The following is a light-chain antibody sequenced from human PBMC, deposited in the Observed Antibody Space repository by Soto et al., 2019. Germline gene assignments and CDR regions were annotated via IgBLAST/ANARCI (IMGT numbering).Light chain of an antibody. J-gene: IGKJ4*01. V-gene: IGKV3-20*01. Sequence: DIVLTQSPGTLSLSPGERATLSCRASQSVSSSYLAWYQQKPGQAPRLLIYGASSRATGIPDMFSGSGSGTEFSLTISRLEPEDFAVYYCQQYGSSPRVTFGGGTKVEIK. CDR2: GAS. CDR1: QSVSSSY. CDR3: QQYGSSPRVT.